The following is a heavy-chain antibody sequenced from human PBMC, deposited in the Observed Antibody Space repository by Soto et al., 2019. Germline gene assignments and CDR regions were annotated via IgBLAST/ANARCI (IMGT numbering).Heavy chain of an antibody. Sequence: QLQLQESGSGLVKPSQTLSLTCAVSGGSISSGGYSWSWIRQPPGKGLEWIGYIYHSGSTYYNPSLKSRVTISVDRSKNQFSLKLSSVTAADTAVYYCARGRVSSSSYADYWGQGTLVTVSS. CDR3: ARGRVSSSSYADY. V-gene: IGHV4-30-2*01. D-gene: IGHD6-6*01. J-gene: IGHJ4*02. CDR1: GGSISSGGYS. CDR2: IYHSGST.